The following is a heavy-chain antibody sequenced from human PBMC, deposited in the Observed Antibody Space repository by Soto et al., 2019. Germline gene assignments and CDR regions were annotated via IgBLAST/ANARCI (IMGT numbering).Heavy chain of an antibody. D-gene: IGHD6-13*01. V-gene: IGHV1-69*06. CDR3: ATGLLAAAPLNY. CDR1: GVTFSDYA. J-gene: IGHJ4*02. Sequence: QVQLVQSGAEVKKPGSSVKVSCRASGVTFSDYAISWVRQAPGQGLEWMGGIIPLSASAKFAQKFQGRVKITADKSTRTAYMELTSVRSEDTAVYYCATGLLAAAPLNYWGQGTLVTVSS. CDR2: IIPLSASA.